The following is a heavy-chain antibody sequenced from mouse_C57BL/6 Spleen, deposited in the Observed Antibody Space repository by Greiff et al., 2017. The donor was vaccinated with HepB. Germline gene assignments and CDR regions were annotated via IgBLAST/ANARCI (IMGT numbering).Heavy chain of an antibody. CDR2: ISSGSSTI. V-gene: IGHV5-17*01. J-gene: IGHJ4*01. CDR1: GFTFSDYG. CDR3: ARNHYYGSSY. Sequence: EVKLVESGGGLVKPEGSLKLSCAASGFTFSDYGMHWVRQAPEKGLEWVAYISSGSSTIYYADTVKGRFTISRDNAKNTLFLQRTSLRSEDTAMYYCARNHYYGSSYWGQGTSVTVSS. D-gene: IGHD1-1*01.